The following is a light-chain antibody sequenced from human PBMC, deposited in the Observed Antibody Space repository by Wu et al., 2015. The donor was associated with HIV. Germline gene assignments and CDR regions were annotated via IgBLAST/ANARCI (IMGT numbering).Light chain of an antibody. CDR1: QSVNSN. CDR2: GAS. CDR3: QQSYSTPPIT. Sequence: EIVMTQSPATLSVSPGERATLFCRASQSVNSNLAWYQQKPGQAPRLLIYGASTRATNIPGRFSGRGSGTEFTLTISSLQSEDFATYYCQQSYSTPPITFGQGTRLDIK. V-gene: IGKV3-15*01. J-gene: IGKJ5*01.